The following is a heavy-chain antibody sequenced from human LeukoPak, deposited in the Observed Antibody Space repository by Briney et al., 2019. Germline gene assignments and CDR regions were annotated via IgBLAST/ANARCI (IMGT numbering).Heavy chain of an antibody. CDR2: ISYDGSNK. D-gene: IGHD1-1*01. Sequence: PGGSLRLSCAASGFTFSSYAMHWVRQAPGKGLEWVAVISYDGSNKYYADSVKGRFTISRDNSKNTLYLQMNSLRAEDTAVYYCARDGGYNWNDAGGFRWFDPWGQGTLVTVSS. V-gene: IGHV3-30*04. CDR3: ARDGGYNWNDAGGFRWFDP. CDR1: GFTFSSYA. J-gene: IGHJ5*02.